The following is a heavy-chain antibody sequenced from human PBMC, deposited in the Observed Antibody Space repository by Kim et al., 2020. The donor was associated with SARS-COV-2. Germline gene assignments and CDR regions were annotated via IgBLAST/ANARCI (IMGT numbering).Heavy chain of an antibody. Sequence: SETLSLTCTVSGHPITSAYFWGWIRQSPGKGLEWIGSIFETGATYYNPSLKSRVTLSIDTSKDQFFLRLNSVTAADTALYYCTSKYYYDSGVYYYADWWGQGTLVTVSS. CDR3: TSKYYYDSGVYYYADW. V-gene: IGHV4-38-2*02. CDR2: IFETGAT. CDR1: GHPITSAYF. J-gene: IGHJ4*02. D-gene: IGHD3-22*01.